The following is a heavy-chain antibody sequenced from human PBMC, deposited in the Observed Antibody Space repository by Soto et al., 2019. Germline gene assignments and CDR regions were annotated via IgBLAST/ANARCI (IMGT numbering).Heavy chain of an antibody. CDR3: AHMLDDFWSGYYTDY. V-gene: IGHV3-23*01. CDR2: ISGSGGST. D-gene: IGHD3-3*01. CDR1: GFTFSSYA. J-gene: IGHJ4*02. Sequence: GGSLRLSCAASGFTFSSYAMSWVRQAPGKGLEWVSAISGSGGSTYYSPSLKSRLTITKDTSKNQVVLTMTNMDPVDTATYYCAHMLDDFWSGYYTDYWGQGTLVTVSS.